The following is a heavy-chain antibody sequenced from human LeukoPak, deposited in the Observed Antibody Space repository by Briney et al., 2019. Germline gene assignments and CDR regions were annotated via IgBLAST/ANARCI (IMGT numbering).Heavy chain of an antibody. CDR1: GFTFSSYG. D-gene: IGHD2-2*01. CDR2: IRYDGSNK. Sequence: GGSLRLSCAASGFTFSSYGMHWVRQAPGKGLEWVAFIRYDGSNKYYADSVKGRFTISRDNSKNTLYLQMNSLRVEDTAVYYCAKYATSLSLFDYWGQGTLVTVSS. J-gene: IGHJ4*02. V-gene: IGHV3-30*02. CDR3: AKYATSLSLFDY.